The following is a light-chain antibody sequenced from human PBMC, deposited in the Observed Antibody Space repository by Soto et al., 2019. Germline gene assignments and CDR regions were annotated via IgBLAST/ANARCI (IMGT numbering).Light chain of an antibody. CDR3: QQSYINSYT. J-gene: IGKJ2*01. CDR2: SAS. V-gene: IGKV1-39*01. Sequence: DIQWTQSPSSLSASVGDRVTITCRARQSMSDTLNWYQQKSGKAPKLLIYSASSMESGVPSRFSGSGSGTDFTLTISSLQPEEFGTYFCQQSYINSYTFGQGTTLEI. CDR1: QSMSDT.